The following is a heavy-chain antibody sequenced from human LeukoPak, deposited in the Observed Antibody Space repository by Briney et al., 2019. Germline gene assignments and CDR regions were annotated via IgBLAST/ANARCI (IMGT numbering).Heavy chain of an antibody. CDR1: GGSISSYY. J-gene: IGHJ3*02. V-gene: IGHV4-59*01. CDR2: IYYSGSA. CDR3: ARDNGRDDAFDI. Sequence: SETLSLTCTVSGGSISSYYWSWIRQPPGKGLEWIGYIYYSGSANYNPSLKSRVTISVDTSKSQFSLKLSSVTAADTAVYYCARDNGRDDAFDIWGQGTMVTVSS. D-gene: IGHD2-8*01.